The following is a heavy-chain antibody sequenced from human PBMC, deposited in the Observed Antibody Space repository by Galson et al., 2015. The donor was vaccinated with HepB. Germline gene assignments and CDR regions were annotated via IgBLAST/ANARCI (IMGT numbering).Heavy chain of an antibody. J-gene: IGHJ6*03. Sequence: SVKVSCKASGYTFTSYGISWVRQAPGQGLEWMGWISAYNGNTNYAQKLQGRVTMTTDTSTSTAYMELRSLRSDDTAVYYCARVDTAMVLFCMDVWGKGTTVTVSS. V-gene: IGHV1-18*01. CDR3: ARVDTAMVLFCMDV. CDR2: ISAYNGNT. D-gene: IGHD5-18*01. CDR1: GYTFTSYG.